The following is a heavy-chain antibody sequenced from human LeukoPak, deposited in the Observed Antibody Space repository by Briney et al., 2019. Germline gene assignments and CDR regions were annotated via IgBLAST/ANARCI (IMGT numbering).Heavy chain of an antibody. J-gene: IGHJ3*02. CDR3: ARDRIRETRVGANAFDI. D-gene: IGHD1-26*01. CDR1: GYTFTSNY. V-gene: IGHV1-46*01. CDR2: ISPSGGST. Sequence: ASVKVSCKAFGYTFTSNYMHWVRQAPGQGPEWMGVISPSGGSTTYAQKFQGRVTLTRDMSTSTAYMELSSLRPEDTAVYYCARDRIRETRVGANAFDIWGQGTMVTVSS.